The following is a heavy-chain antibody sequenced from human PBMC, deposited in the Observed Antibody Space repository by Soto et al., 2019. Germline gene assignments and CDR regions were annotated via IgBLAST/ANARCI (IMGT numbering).Heavy chain of an antibody. J-gene: IGHJ5*01. Sequence: QVQLVESGGGVVQPGRSLRLSCAASGLTFSSYAMHWVRQAPGTGLEWVAVISYAGYNKYDADSVKGRFTISRDNSKNTLYLLMNSLRAEETAAYYCAREQEALDSWGQGTLITVSS. CDR3: AREQEALDS. CDR1: GLTFSSYA. V-gene: IGHV3-30*03. CDR2: ISYAGYNK.